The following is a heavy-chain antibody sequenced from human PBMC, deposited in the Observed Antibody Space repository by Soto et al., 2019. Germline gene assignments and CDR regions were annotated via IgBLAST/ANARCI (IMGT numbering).Heavy chain of an antibody. CDR1: GFTFSGSY. CDR2: ISNSGSTI. CDR3: ARGRYSGGGPYYFDY. V-gene: IGHV3-11*01. D-gene: IGHD6-19*01. J-gene: IGHJ4*01. Sequence: QVQLVESGGGLVEPGGCLRLSCAASGFTFSGSYMNWIRQAPGKGLEWVSYISNSGSTIYNADSVKGRFTISRDNAKNSLSLQMNSLRAEDTAVYYCARGRYSGGGPYYFDYWGHGTLVTVSS.